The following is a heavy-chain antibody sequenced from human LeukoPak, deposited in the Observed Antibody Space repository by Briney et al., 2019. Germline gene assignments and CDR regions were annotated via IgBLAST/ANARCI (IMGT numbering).Heavy chain of an antibody. D-gene: IGHD3-10*01. CDR3: VRDAYYYGSGSYTFQH. J-gene: IGHJ1*01. V-gene: IGHV3-30*04. CDR1: GFTFSSYA. Sequence: GGSLRLSCAAPGFTFSSYAIHWVRQAPGKGLEWVAVISYDGSNKYYADSVKGRFTISRDNSKNTLYLQMNSLRPEDTAVYYCVRDAYYYGSGSYTFQHWGQGTLVTVSS. CDR2: ISYDGSNK.